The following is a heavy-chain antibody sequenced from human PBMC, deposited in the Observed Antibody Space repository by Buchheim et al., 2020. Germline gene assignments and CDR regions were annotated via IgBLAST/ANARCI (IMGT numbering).Heavy chain of an antibody. CDR1: GYSFTTYA. Sequence: QVQLVQSGSELKKPGASVKVSCKASGYSFTTYAIQWVRQAPGQSLEWMGWINTRTGSPIYAQDFTGRFVFSLDTSFRTAYLQISSLKAEDTAVYFCAREYGDESLQHWGQGTL. CDR2: INTRTGSP. CDR3: AREYGDESLQH. J-gene: IGHJ1*01. D-gene: IGHD2-21*02. V-gene: IGHV7-4-1*02.